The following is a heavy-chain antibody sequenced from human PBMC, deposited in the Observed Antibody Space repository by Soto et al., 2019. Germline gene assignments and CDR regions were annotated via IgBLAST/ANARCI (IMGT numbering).Heavy chain of an antibody. CDR2: INSDGSST. CDR3: ARGEAAAAAFYFDY. J-gene: IGHJ4*02. D-gene: IGHD6-13*01. Sequence: GGSLRLSCAASGFTLSSYWIHWVRQAPGKGLVWVTRINSDGSSTSYADSVKGRFTISRDNAKNTLYLQMNSLRAEDTAVYYCARGEAAAAAFYFDYWGQGTLVTVSS. CDR1: GFTLSSYW. V-gene: IGHV3-74*01.